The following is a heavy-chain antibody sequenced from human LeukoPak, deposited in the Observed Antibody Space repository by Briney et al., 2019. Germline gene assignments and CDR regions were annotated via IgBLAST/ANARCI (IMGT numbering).Heavy chain of an antibody. CDR2: IYHSGST. V-gene: IGHV4-30-2*01. CDR1: GGSISSGGYS. Sequence: SETLSLTCAVSGGSISSGGYSWSWIRQPPGKGLEWIGYIYHSGSTYYNPSLKSRVTISVDRSKNQFSLKLSSVTAADTAVYHCARGSAVAPFDYWGQGTLVTVSS. CDR3: ARGSAVAPFDY. D-gene: IGHD6-19*01. J-gene: IGHJ4*02.